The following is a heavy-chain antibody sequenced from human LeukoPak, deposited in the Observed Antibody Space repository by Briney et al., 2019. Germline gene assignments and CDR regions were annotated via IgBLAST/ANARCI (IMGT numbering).Heavy chain of an antibody. D-gene: IGHD5-12*01. CDR3: ARERYSGYYFDY. CDR1: GFTFSTYA. CDR2: ISYDGSHK. J-gene: IGHJ4*02. V-gene: IGHV3-30-3*01. Sequence: PGGSLRLSCAASGFTFSTYAMHWVRQAPGKGLEWVAVISYDGSHKYYADSVKGRFTISRDNSKNTLYLQMNSLRAEDTAVYYCARERYSGYYFDYWGQGTLVTVSS.